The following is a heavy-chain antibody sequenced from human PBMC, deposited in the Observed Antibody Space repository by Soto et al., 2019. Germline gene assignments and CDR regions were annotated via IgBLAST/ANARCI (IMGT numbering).Heavy chain of an antibody. J-gene: IGHJ4*02. V-gene: IGHV4-34*01. CDR3: ARGGRSYDYVWGSYRPPPFDY. CDR1: GGSFSGYY. CDR2: INHSGST. Sequence: SETLSLTCAVYGGSFSGYYWSWIRQPPGKGLEWIGEINHSGSTNYNPSPKSRVTISVDTSKNQFSLKLSSVTAADTAVYYCARGGRSYDYVWGSYRPPPFDYWGQGTLVTVSS. D-gene: IGHD3-16*02.